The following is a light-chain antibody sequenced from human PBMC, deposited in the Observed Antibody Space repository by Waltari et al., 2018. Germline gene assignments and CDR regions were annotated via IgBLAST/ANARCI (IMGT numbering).Light chain of an antibody. CDR2: GVS. Sequence: QSALTQPASVSGSPRQSITISCTGTGSAIGSFNYVPWYQQHSGKAPRLIIFGVSDRPSGISNRFSGSKSGNTASLTISGLQAEDEADYYCTSFTRAKTWVFGGGTKVTVL. J-gene: IGLJ3*02. V-gene: IGLV2-14*03. CDR1: GSAIGSFNY. CDR3: TSFTRAKTWV.